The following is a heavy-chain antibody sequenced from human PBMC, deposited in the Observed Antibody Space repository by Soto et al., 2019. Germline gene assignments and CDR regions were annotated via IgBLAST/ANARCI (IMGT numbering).Heavy chain of an antibody. D-gene: IGHD3-3*01. CDR2: INHSGST. J-gene: IGHJ5*02. V-gene: IGHV4-34*01. CDR1: GGSFSGYY. Sequence: SETLSLTCAVYGGSFSGYYWSWIRQPPGKGLEWIGEINHSGSTNYNPPLKSRVTISVDTSKNQFSLKLSSVTAADTAVYYCARGRYYDFWSGPRSSGGWFDPWGQGTLVTVSS. CDR3: ARGRYYDFWSGPRSSGGWFDP.